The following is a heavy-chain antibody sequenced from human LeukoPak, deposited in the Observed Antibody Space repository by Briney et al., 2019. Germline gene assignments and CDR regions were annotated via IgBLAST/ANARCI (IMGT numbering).Heavy chain of an antibody. V-gene: IGHV5-10-1*01. CDR3: ARRVRFGSRWDFDY. CDR2: TDPSDSNT. D-gene: IGHD6-13*01. CDR1: GSLFTNSR. J-gene: IGHJ4*02. Sequence: GASLQISFKGSGSLFTNSRISWVRPMPGKGLEWMGTTDPSDSNTNYSPSFQGHVTISADKSITTASLQWSSLEASDTAMYYCARRVRFGSRWDFDYWGQGTLVTVSS.